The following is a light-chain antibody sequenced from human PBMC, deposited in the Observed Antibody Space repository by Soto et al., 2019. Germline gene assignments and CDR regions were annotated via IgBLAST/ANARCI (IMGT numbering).Light chain of an antibody. Sequence: EIVMTQSPATLSVSPGERATLSCRASQSVSNNLAWYQQKPGQAPRLLIYGASTRATGIPARFSGSGSGTDFTLTISRLEPEDCAVYYCQQYGSSPFTFGQGTRLEIK. V-gene: IGKV3-15*01. CDR3: QQYGSSPFT. CDR2: GAS. CDR1: QSVSNN. J-gene: IGKJ5*01.